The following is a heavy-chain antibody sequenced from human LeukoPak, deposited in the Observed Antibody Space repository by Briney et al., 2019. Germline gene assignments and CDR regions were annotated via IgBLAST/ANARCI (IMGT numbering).Heavy chain of an antibody. D-gene: IGHD1-26*01. CDR3: ARDREDALDY. Sequence: SETLSLTCTVSGGSISSYYWSWIRQPPGKGLEWIGYIYYSGSTNYNPSLKSRVTISVDTSKNQFPLKLSSVTAADTAVYYCARDREDALDYWGQGTLVTVSS. CDR2: IYYSGST. CDR1: GGSISSYY. V-gene: IGHV4-59*01. J-gene: IGHJ4*02.